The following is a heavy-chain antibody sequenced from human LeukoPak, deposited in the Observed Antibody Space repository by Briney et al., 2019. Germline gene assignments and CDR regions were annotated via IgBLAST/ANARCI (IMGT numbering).Heavy chain of an antibody. J-gene: IGHJ4*02. CDR1: GYSISSGNW. V-gene: IGHV4-28*01. Sequence: SETLSLTCVVSGYSISSGNWWGWIRQPPGKGLELIGYIYYSGSTYYNPSLKSRVTISVDTSKNQFSLKLSSVTAADTAVYYCARQFRRGESYCGGVCYSGGVFYWGQGTLVTVSS. D-gene: IGHD2-21*02. CDR2: IYYSGST. CDR3: ARQFRRGESYCGGVCYSGGVFY.